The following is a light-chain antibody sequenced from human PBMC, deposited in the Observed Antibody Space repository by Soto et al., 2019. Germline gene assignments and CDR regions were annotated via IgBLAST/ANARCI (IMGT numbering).Light chain of an antibody. V-gene: IGKV3-20*01. CDR3: QQYGSSPRT. CDR1: HSVTNNY. CDR2: GAS. Sequence: ENVLTQSPGTLSLSPGERATLSCWASHSVTNNYIAWYQQKPGQAPRLLIFGASDRATGIPDRFSGGGSGTYFTLTISRLEPEDLAVYYCQQYGSSPRTFGQGTKLEIK. J-gene: IGKJ2*02.